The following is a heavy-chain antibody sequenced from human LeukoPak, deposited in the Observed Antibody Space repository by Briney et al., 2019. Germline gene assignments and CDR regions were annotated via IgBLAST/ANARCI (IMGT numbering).Heavy chain of an antibody. CDR2: IKQDGSEK. CDR1: GFTFSSYW. D-gene: IGHD5-12*01. CDR3: ARSDYHRLGDC. V-gene: IGHV3-7*01. Sequence: GGSLRLSCAASGFTFSSYWMSWVRQAPGKGLEWVANIKQDGSEKYFVDSVKGRFTISRDNAKNSVYLQMNSLRAEDTAVYYCARSDYHRLGDCWGQGTLVIVSS. J-gene: IGHJ4*02.